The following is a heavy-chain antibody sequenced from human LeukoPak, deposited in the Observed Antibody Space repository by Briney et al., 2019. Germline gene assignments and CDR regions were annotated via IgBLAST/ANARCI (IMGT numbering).Heavy chain of an antibody. CDR2: ISGSGGST. J-gene: IGHJ4*02. CDR3: AKVGAVGDFWGIAELLFDY. CDR1: GFTFSSYA. Sequence: QPGGSLRLSCAASGFTFSSYAMSWVRQAPGKGLEWVSAISGSGGSTYYADSVKGRFTISRDNSKNTLYLQMNSLRAKDTAVYYCAKVGAVGDFWGIAELLFDYWGQGTLVTVSS. D-gene: IGHD3-3*01. V-gene: IGHV3-23*01.